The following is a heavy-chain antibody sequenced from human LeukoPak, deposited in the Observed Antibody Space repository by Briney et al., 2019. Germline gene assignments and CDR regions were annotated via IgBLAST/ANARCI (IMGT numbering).Heavy chain of an antibody. Sequence: GGSLRLSCAVSGFAVSNSFRSWVRQAPGKGLEWLSVIFTGGDTYYAGSVKGRFTISRDNSENTLYLQMNSLTAEDTALYYCVKGSTGVPPLEYWGQGTLVTVSS. CDR1: GFAVSNSF. CDR3: VKGSTGVPPLEY. D-gene: IGHD1-1*01. CDR2: IFTGGDT. V-gene: IGHV3-53*01. J-gene: IGHJ4*02.